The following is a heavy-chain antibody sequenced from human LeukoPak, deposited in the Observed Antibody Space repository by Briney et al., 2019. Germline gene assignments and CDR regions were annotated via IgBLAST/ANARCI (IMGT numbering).Heavy chain of an antibody. CDR3: ARDPHTSDQPDY. Sequence: SETLSLTCAVSGASISDTHWWSWVRQPPGKGLERIGEIYRGGSPSYNPSLRSRVAISEDRFTNHFSLKLSSVTAADTAVYYCARDPHTSDQPDYWGQGTLVTVSS. J-gene: IGHJ4*02. D-gene: IGHD6-19*01. CDR2: IYRGGSP. CDR1: GASISDTHW. V-gene: IGHV4-4*02.